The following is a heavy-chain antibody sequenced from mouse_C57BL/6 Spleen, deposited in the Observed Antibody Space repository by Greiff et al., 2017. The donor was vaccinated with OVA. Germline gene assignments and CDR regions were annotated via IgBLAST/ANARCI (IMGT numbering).Heavy chain of an antibody. Sequence: DVQLVESGGGLVQPGGSLKLSCAASGFTFSDYYMYWVRQTPEKRLEWVAYISNGGGSTYYPDTVKGRFTISRDNAKNTLYLQMSRLKSEDTAMYYCARMTGTVYWYFDVWGTGTTVTVSS. D-gene: IGHD4-1*01. V-gene: IGHV5-12*01. CDR3: ARMTGTVYWYFDV. J-gene: IGHJ1*03. CDR1: GFTFSDYY. CDR2: ISNGGGST.